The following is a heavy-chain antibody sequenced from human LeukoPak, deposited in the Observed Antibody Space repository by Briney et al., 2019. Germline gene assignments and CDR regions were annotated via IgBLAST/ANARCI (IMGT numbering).Heavy chain of an antibody. Sequence: GGSLRLSCAASGFTFSSYWMSWVRQAPGKGLERVANIKQDGSEKYYVDSVKGRFTISRDNAKNSLYLQMNSLRAEDTAVYYCARDPRYSSLRYPLKWGQGTLVTVSS. CDR2: IKQDGSEK. V-gene: IGHV3-7*01. D-gene: IGHD3-9*01. CDR1: GFTFSSYW. J-gene: IGHJ4*02. CDR3: ARDPRYSSLRYPLK.